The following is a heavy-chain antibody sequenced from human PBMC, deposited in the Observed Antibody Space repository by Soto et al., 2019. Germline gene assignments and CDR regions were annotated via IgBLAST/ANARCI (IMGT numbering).Heavy chain of an antibody. CDR2: INAGNGNT. CDR3: ARGEFLSYDDY. V-gene: IGHV1-3*01. J-gene: IGHJ4*02. Sequence: QVQLVQSGAEVKKPGASVKVSCKASGYTFTSYAMHWVRQAPGQRLEWMGWINAGNGNTKYSQKFQGIVNITRETPASTAYMELSSLRSEDTAVYYCARGEFLSYDDYWGQGTLVTVSS. CDR1: GYTFTSYA. D-gene: IGHD3-16*01.